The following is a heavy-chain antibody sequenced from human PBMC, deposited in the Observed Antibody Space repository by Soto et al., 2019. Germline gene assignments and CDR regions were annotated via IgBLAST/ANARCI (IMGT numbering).Heavy chain of an antibody. CDR2: IDTYGSAT. Sequence: GGSLRLSCAASGVNFSSYWMHWVRQAPGKGLVWVSRIDTYGSATRYADSVKGRFTISRDNAKNTLYLQMNTLRAEDTAVYYCARVLKSSGWDNDVFDIWGQGTMVTVSS. V-gene: IGHV3-74*01. D-gene: IGHD6-19*01. CDR1: GVNFSSYW. J-gene: IGHJ3*02. CDR3: ARVLKSSGWDNDVFDI.